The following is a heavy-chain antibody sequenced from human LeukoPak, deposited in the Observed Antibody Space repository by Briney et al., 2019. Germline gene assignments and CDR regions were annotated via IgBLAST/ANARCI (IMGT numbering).Heavy chain of an antibody. D-gene: IGHD4-17*01. CDR3: ARDYDYGDYPGY. CDR1: GFIFDDYG. CDR2: INWNGGRT. J-gene: IGHJ4*02. Sequence: GGSLRLSCAASGFIFDDYGMRWVRQAPGKGLEWVSGINWNGGRTGYADSVKGRFTISRDNAKNSLYLQMNSLRAEDTALCYCARDYDYGDYPGYWGQGTLVTVSS. V-gene: IGHV3-20*04.